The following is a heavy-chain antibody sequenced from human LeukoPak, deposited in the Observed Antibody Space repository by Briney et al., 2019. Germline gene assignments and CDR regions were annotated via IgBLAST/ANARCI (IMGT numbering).Heavy chain of an antibody. D-gene: IGHD1-1*01. V-gene: IGHV3-21*01. CDR3: ARDPYTGSMFDY. Sequence: GGSLRLSCAASGFTVSSNYMSWVRQAPGKGLEWVAFIGHVAGDIFYADSVKGRFNISRDGAKGSVYLQMNSLRVDDTAVYFCARDPYTGSMFDYWGHGTLVTVSS. CDR2: IGHVAGDI. J-gene: IGHJ4*01. CDR1: GFTVSSNY.